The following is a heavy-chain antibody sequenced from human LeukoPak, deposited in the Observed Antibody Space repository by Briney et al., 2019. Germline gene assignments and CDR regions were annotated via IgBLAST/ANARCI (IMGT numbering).Heavy chain of an antibody. CDR1: GYTFTSYQ. CDR2: INPSGGST. Sequence: ASVKVSCKASGYTFTSYQMHWVRQAPGQGLEWMGIINPSGGSTIYAQKFQGRVTMTRDMSTSTVYMELSSLRSEDTAVYYCATGPGELLNHYFDYWGQGTLVTVSS. CDR3: ATGPGELLNHYFDY. V-gene: IGHV1-46*01. J-gene: IGHJ4*02. D-gene: IGHD3-10*01.